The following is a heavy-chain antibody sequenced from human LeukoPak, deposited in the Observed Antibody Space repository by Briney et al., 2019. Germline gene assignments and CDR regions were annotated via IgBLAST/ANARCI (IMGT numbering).Heavy chain of an antibody. Sequence: GGSLRLSCKASGFTFVDFYMSWVRQAPGKGLEWVANIDAAGKDRYYANSVKGRFTISRDNINNSLYLDMTSLRAEDTATYFCARAMPGVVSNYFDYWGQGVLVPVSS. J-gene: IGHJ4*01. V-gene: IGHV3-7*01. CDR3: ARAMPGVVSNYFDY. CDR2: IDAAGKDR. CDR1: GFTFVDFY. D-gene: IGHD2-2*01.